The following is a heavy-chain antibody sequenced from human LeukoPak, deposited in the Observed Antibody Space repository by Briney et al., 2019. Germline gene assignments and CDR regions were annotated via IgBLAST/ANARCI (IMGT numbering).Heavy chain of an antibody. V-gene: IGHV3-21*01. CDR3: ARPGGDY. CDR2: ISSSSSYI. Sequence: GRSLRLSCAASGFTFSSYGMHWVRQAPGKGLEWVSSISSSSSYIYYADSVKGRFTISRDNAKNSLYLQMYSLRAEDTAVYYCARPGGDYWGQGTLVTVSS. J-gene: IGHJ4*02. CDR1: GFTFSSYG.